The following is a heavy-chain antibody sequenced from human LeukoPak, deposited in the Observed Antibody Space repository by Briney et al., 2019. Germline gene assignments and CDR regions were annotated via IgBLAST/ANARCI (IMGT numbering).Heavy chain of an antibody. CDR1: GFTLSSYW. Sequence: GGSLRLSCAASGFTLSSYWLHWVRQAPGKGLVWVSRISDADGSITDYADSVRGRFTISRDTAKNTLHLEVNSLGAEDTAVYYCARDLSGYSDYWGQGTLVTVSS. D-gene: IGHD2-15*01. CDR2: ISDADGSIT. CDR3: ARDLSGYSDY. J-gene: IGHJ4*02. V-gene: IGHV3-74*01.